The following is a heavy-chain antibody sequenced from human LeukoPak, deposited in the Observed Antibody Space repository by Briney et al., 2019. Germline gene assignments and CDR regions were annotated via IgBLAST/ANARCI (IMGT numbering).Heavy chain of an antibody. CDR2: IYYSGST. D-gene: IGHD1-26*01. Sequence: PSETLSLTCTVSGGSISSGGYSWSWIRQHPGKGLEWIGYIYYSGSTYYNPSLKSRVTISVDTSKNQFSLKLSSVTAADTAVYYCARSLVGAITFDYWGQGTLVTVSS. CDR1: GGSISSGGYS. CDR3: ARSLVGAITFDY. J-gene: IGHJ4*02. V-gene: IGHV4-31*03.